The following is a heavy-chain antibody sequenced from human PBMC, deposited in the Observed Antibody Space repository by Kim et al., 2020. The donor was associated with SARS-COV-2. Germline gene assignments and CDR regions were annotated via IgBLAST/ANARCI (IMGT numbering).Heavy chain of an antibody. CDR1: GFTFSSYA. CDR3: ASAINSGDYYSYGMDV. J-gene: IGHJ6*02. V-gene: IGHV3-30-3*01. CDR2: ISSDGSNK. D-gene: IGHD2-15*01. Sequence: GGSLRLSCAASGFTFSSYAMHWVRQAPGKGLEWVAVISSDGSNKYYAESVKGRFTISRDNSKNTLNLQMNSLRAEDMAVYYCASAINSGDYYSYGMDVWGQGTTVTVSS.